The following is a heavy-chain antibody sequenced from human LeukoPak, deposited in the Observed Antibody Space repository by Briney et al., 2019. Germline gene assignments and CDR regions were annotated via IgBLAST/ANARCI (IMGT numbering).Heavy chain of an antibody. J-gene: IGHJ4*02. CDR1: GFTVSSNY. D-gene: IGHD3-22*01. V-gene: IGHV3-53*01. CDR3: ARDRAGQYYDSSGYYDY. Sequence: PGGSLRLSCAASGFTVSSNYMSWVRQAPGKGLEWVSVIYSGGSTYCADSVKGRFTISRDNSKNTLYLQMNSLRAEDTAVYYCARDRAGQYYDSSGYYDYWGQGTLVTVSS. CDR2: IYSGGST.